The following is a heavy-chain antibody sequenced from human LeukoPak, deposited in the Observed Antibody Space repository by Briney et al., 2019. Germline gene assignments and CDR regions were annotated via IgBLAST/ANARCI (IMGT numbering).Heavy chain of an antibody. CDR1: GFMFSDHA. Sequence: PGRSLRLSCVASGFMFSDHAFHWVRQSPDKGLEWVALIGSDGSKKYYADSVQGRFTASRENSKNTLFLQMNTLRADDTAVYFCARQMTSTRLFDSWGQGTLVTVSS. CDR2: IGSDGSKK. J-gene: IGHJ4*02. V-gene: IGHV3-30*04. D-gene: IGHD5/OR15-5a*01. CDR3: ARQMTSTRLFDS.